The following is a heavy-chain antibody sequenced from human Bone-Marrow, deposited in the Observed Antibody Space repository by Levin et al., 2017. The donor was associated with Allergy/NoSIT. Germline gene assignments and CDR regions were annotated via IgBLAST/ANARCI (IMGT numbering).Heavy chain of an antibody. D-gene: IGHD2-2*02. CDR1: GFTFSDYY. J-gene: IGHJ6*02. Sequence: GESLKISCAASGFTFSDYYMSWIRQAPGKGLEWVSYISSSGSTIYYADSVKGRFTISRDNAKNSLYLQMNSLRAEDTAVYYCARGGYCSSTSCYSLDLYYYYGMDVWGQGTTVTVSS. V-gene: IGHV3-11*01. CDR3: ARGGYCSSTSCYSLDLYYYYGMDV. CDR2: ISSSGSTI.